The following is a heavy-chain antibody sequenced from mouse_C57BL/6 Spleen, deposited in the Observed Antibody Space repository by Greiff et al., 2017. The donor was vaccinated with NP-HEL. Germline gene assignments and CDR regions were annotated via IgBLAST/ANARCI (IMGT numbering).Heavy chain of an antibody. Sequence: VKLQESGAELARPGASVKLSCKASGYTFTSYGISWVKQRTGQGLEWIGEIYPRSGNTYYNEKFKGKATLTADKSSSTAYMELRSLTSEDSAVYFCARSDSSGYASFDYWGQGTTLTVSS. CDR3: ARSDSSGYASFDY. CDR1: GYTFTSYG. V-gene: IGHV1-81*01. CDR2: IYPRSGNT. D-gene: IGHD3-2*02. J-gene: IGHJ2*01.